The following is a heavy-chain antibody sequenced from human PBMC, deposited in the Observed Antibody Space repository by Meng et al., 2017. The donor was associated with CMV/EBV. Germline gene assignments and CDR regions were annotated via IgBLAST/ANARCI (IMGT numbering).Heavy chain of an antibody. J-gene: IGHJ6*02. CDR3: ARDSLGSSSHYYYYGMDV. CDR1: GYTFTSYG. V-gene: IGHV1-18*01. D-gene: IGHD6-6*01. Sequence: ASVKVSCKASGYTFTSYGISWVRQAPGQGLEWMGWISAYNGNTNYAQKLQGRVTMTTDTSTSTAYMELRSLRSDDTAVYYCARDSLGSSSHYYYYGMDVWGQGTTVTVPS. CDR2: ISAYNGNT.